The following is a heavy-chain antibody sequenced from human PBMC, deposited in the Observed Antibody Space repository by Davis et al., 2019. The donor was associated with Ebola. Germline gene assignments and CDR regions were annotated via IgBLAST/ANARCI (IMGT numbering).Heavy chain of an antibody. CDR1: GFTFSNSA. CDR2: IKQDGSDT. Sequence: PGGSLRLSCAASGFTFSNSAMSWVRQAPGRGLEWVAKIKQDGSDTYYLASVKGRFTISRDNAKNSLYLHINSLRAEDTAVYYCAKDSGWQMSPWGQGTLVTVSS. CDR3: AKDSGWQMSP. D-gene: IGHD6-25*01. J-gene: IGHJ5*02. V-gene: IGHV3-7*01.